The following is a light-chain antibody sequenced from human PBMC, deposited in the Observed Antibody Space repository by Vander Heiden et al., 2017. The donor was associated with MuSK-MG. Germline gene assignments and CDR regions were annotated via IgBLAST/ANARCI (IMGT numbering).Light chain of an antibody. CDR3: QVWESSSDHVV. V-gene: IGLV3-21*02. J-gene: IGLJ2*01. CDR2: DDS. CDR1: NIGGKS. Sequence: SYVLAQPPSVSVAPGQTARITCRGDNIGGKSVHWYRQRPGQAPALVVHDDSDRPSGIPDRLSGSNSGSTATLTIGRVEAGDEADYYCQVWESSSDHVVFGGGTKLTVL.